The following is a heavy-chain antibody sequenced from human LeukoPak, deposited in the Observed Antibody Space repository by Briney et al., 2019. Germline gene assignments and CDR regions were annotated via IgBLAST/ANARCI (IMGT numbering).Heavy chain of an antibody. CDR1: GYTFADYF. CDR2: INANSVGT. D-gene: IGHD1-26*01. CDR3: ERDVSSTPYWEFDY. V-gene: IGHV1-2*06. J-gene: IGHJ4*02. Sequence: ASVKVSCKTSGYTFADYFIHWVRQAPGQGLEWMGRINANSVGTEYEQKFQGRVTMTRDTSITTAYVEVNWLISDDAAIYYCERDVSSTPYWEFDYWGQGTLVTVSS.